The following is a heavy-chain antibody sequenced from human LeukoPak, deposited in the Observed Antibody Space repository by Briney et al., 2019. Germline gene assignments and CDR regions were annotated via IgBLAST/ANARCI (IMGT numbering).Heavy chain of an antibody. J-gene: IGHJ4*02. CDR1: GFAFSSYS. CDR2: ISSSSSYI. V-gene: IGHV3-21*01. CDR3: ARDLDSGINDY. D-gene: IGHD1-14*01. Sequence: GGSLRLSCAASGFAFSSYSMNWVRQAPGKGLEWVSSISSSSSYIYYADSVKGRFTISRDNAKNSLYLQMNSLRAEDTAVYYCARDLDSGINDYWGQGTLVTVSS.